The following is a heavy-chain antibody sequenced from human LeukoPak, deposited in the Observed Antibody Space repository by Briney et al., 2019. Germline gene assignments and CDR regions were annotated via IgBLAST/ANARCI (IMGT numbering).Heavy chain of an antibody. J-gene: IGHJ6*03. Sequence: ASVKVSCKASGYTFVGYFMHWVRQAPGQGLEWMGWVSAYKDYTSHAQKFQDRIVMTTDTSTTTAYMELRNLKSDDTAVYYCAADGLQHLGIAAAGTYYYYYMDVWGKGTTVTVSS. CDR2: VSAYKDYT. CDR1: GYTFVGYF. CDR3: AADGLQHLGIAAAGTYYYYYMDV. D-gene: IGHD6-13*01. V-gene: IGHV1-18*04.